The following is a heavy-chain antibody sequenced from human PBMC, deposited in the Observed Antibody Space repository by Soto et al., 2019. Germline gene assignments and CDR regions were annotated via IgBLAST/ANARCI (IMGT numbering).Heavy chain of an antibody. CDR1: GGSVSSGSYY. J-gene: IGHJ5*02. CDR2: IYYSGST. V-gene: IGHV4-61*01. CDR3: ARDYYYDSSGYDNWFDP. D-gene: IGHD3-22*01. Sequence: KPSETLSLTCTVSGGSVSSGSYYWSWIRQPPGKGLEWIGYIYYSGSTNYNPSLKSRVTISVDTSKNQFSLKLSSVTAADTAVYYCARDYYYDSSGYDNWFDPWGQGTLVTVSS.